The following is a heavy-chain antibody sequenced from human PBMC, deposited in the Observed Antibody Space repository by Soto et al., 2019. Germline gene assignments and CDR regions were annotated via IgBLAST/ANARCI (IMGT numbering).Heavy chain of an antibody. J-gene: IGHJ4*02. CDR1: GFTCSTYG. D-gene: IGHD3-10*01. Sequence: PGGSLRLSCAASGFTCSTYGMSWVVQAPGKGLEWVANIKQDESEKYYVDSVKGRFTISRDNAKNSLYLQMNSLRAEDTALYYCARIVRDIGVIAPHLDSWGLGTLVTVSS. CDR2: IKQDESEK. V-gene: IGHV3-7*03. CDR3: ARIVRDIGVIAPHLDS.